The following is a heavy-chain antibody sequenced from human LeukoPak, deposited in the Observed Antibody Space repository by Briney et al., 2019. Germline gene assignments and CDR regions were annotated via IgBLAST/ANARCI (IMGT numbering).Heavy chain of an antibody. D-gene: IGHD1-26*01. Sequence: GGSLRLSCAASGFTSSSYSMNWVRQAPGKGLEWVSYISSSSSTIYYAGSVKGRFTISRDNAKNSLFLQMNSLRAEDTAVYYCARSRGSSGSYPFDYWGQGTLVTVSS. V-gene: IGHV3-48*01. CDR3: ARSRGSSGSYPFDY. CDR2: ISSSSSTI. J-gene: IGHJ4*02. CDR1: GFTSSSYS.